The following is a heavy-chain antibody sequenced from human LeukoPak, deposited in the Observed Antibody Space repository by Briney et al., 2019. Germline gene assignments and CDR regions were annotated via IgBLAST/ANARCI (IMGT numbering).Heavy chain of an antibody. Sequence: GGSLRLSCAASGFTFSSYSMNWVRQAPGKGLEWVSVIYSGGSTYYADSVKGRFTISRDNSKNTLYLQMNSLRAEDTAVYYCARVQYYGSGSYYNDLYYFDYWGQGTLVTVSS. CDR1: GFTFSSYS. J-gene: IGHJ4*02. V-gene: IGHV3-66*01. CDR3: ARVQYYGSGSYYNDLYYFDY. CDR2: IYSGGST. D-gene: IGHD3-10*01.